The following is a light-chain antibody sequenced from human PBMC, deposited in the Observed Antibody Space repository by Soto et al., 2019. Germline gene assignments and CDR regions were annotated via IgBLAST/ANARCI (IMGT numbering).Light chain of an antibody. CDR2: VNI. CDR1: TSNIGAGYD. CDR3: QSFDSSLRGWV. Sequence: QSVLTQPPSVSGAPGQRVTISCTGSTSNIGAGYDVHWYQQLPGTAPKLLIYVNISRPSGVPDRFSGSKSGTSASLAITGLQADDEADYYCQSFDSSLRGWVFGGGTKLTVL. V-gene: IGLV1-40*01. J-gene: IGLJ3*02.